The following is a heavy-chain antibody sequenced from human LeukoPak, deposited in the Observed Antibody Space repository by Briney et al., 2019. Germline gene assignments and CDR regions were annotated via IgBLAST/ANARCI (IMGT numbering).Heavy chain of an antibody. CDR1: GGSISRGDFY. Sequence: SETLSLTCSVSGGSISRGDFYWSWIRQPPGKGLEWIGYIYYSGSTNYNPSLKSRVTISVDTSKNQFSLKLSSVTAADTAVYYCARSRELLQGYYYYYMDVWGKGTTVTVSS. D-gene: IGHD1-26*01. CDR3: ARSRELLQGYYYYYMDV. J-gene: IGHJ6*03. CDR2: IYYSGST. V-gene: IGHV4-61*08.